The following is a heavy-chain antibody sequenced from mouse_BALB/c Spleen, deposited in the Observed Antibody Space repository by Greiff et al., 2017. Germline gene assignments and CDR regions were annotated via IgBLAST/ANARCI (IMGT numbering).Heavy chain of an antibody. CDR2: ISTYDGDA. J-gene: IGHJ4*01. D-gene: IGHD2-4*01. Sequence: VKVVESGAELVRPGVSVKISCKGSGYTFTDYAMHWVKQSHAKSLEWIGVISTYDGDASYNQKFKGQATMTVDKSSSTAYMELARLTSEDSAIYNCARVYEYDVDAMDDWGEGTSVTVSS. CDR3: ARVYEYDVDAMDD. CDR1: GYTFTDYA. V-gene: IGHV1S137*01.